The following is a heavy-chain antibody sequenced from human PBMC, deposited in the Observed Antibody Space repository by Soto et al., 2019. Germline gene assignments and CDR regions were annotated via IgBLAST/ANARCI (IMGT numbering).Heavy chain of an antibody. CDR1: GGTFSSYA. J-gene: IGHJ6*02. CDR3: AGTKGYYYYGMDV. CDR2: IIPIFGTA. Sequence: QVSCKASGGTFSSYAISWVRQAPGQGLEWMGGIIPIFGTANYAQKFQGRVTITADESTSTAYMELSSLRSEDTAVYYCAGTKGYYYYGMDVWGQGTTVTVSS. V-gene: IGHV1-69*01.